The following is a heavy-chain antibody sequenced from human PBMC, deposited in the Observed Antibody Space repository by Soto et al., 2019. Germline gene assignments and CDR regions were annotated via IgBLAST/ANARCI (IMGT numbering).Heavy chain of an antibody. Sequence: QVQLQQWGVGLLKPSETLSLTCAVYGGFVSSGNYYWSWIRQPPGKGLEWIGEMSHSGGTHFNPSLKSGVTISVDTSKNQFSLKMTSVTAADTALYYCARVERGTTTTVVDAFDIWGPGIMVTVSS. D-gene: IGHD4-4*01. CDR1: GGFVSSGNYY. CDR3: ARVERGTTTTVVDAFDI. CDR2: MSHSGGT. V-gene: IGHV4-34*01. J-gene: IGHJ3*02.